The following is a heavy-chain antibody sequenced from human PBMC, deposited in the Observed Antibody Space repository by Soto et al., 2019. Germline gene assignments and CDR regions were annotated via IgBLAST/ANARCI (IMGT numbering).Heavy chain of an antibody. J-gene: IGHJ4*02. V-gene: IGHV3-21*01. CDR1: GFTFSTYY. CDR3: AREGINNYNEYYFDS. Sequence: GGSLRLSCAASGFTFSTYYMNWVRQAPGKGLEWVSSISGSGNYTHYADFLRRRFTISRDNAKTSLYLQMNSLRAEDTAVYYCAREGINNYNEYYFDSWGQGTVVT. D-gene: IGHD4-4*01. CDR2: ISGSGNYT.